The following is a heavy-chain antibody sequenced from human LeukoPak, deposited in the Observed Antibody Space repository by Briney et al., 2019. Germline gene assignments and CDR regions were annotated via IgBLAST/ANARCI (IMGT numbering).Heavy chain of an antibody. D-gene: IGHD5-18*01. J-gene: IGHJ4*02. CDR1: GFTFSSYE. Sequence: GGSLRLSCAASGFTFSSYELNWVRQAPGKGLEWVSYISGSATVIYYADSVKGRFTISRDNTKNSLFLQLSRLRAEDTAVYYCVREGVGYSYGYAYWGQGTPVTVSS. CDR2: ISGSATVI. CDR3: VREGVGYSYGYAY. V-gene: IGHV3-48*03.